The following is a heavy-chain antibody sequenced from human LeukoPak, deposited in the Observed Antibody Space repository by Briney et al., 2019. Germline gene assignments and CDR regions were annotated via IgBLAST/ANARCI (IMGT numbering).Heavy chain of an antibody. J-gene: IGHJ4*02. D-gene: IGHD3-3*01. CDR1: GFTFSSFE. Sequence: PGGSLRLSCAASGFTFSSFEMNWMRQAPGKGLEWVSYITSGGGTTYYADSVRGRFTISRDNAKNSLFQEMNSLRADDTAVYYCARDQGIFGVPGWGQGTLVTVSS. CDR2: ITSGGGTT. V-gene: IGHV3-48*03. CDR3: ARDQGIFGVPG.